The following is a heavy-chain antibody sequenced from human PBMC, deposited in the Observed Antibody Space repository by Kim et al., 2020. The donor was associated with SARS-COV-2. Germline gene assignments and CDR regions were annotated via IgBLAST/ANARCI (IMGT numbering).Heavy chain of an antibody. CDR1: GFSISSYG. V-gene: IGHV3-30*18. Sequence: GGSLRLSCAASGFSISSYGMHWVRQAPGKGLEWVSVISYDGINKYYADSVKGRFTISRDNSKNTLYLQMNSLRAEDTAVYYCAKPYGSGTYYYYYGMDVWGQGATVTVSS. CDR2: ISYDGINK. J-gene: IGHJ6*02. CDR3: AKPYGSGTYYYYYGMDV. D-gene: IGHD3-10*01.